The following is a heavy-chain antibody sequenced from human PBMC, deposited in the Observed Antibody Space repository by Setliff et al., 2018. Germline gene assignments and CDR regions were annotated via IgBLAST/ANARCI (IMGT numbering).Heavy chain of an antibody. Sequence: SCKASGFSFSSYARTWVRQAPGKGLEWVSAISAGGGSTYSAESVKGRFTISRDNSKNTLYLQRNSLRSEDTAVYHCARDGETVGPFDIWGQGTRVTVSS. CDR1: GFSFSSYA. D-gene: IGHD3-10*01. V-gene: IGHV3-23*01. CDR2: ISAGGGST. J-gene: IGHJ3*02. CDR3: ARDGETVGPFDI.